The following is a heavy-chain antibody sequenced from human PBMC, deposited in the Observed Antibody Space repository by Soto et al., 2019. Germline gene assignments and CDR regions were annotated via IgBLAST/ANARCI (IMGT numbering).Heavy chain of an antibody. CDR2: INPSGGST. CDR1: GYTFTSYY. V-gene: IGHV1-46*03. D-gene: IGHD6-25*01. J-gene: IGHJ5*02. Sequence: ASVKVSCKASGYTFTSYYMHWVRQAPGQGLEWMGIINPSGGSTRYAQKFQGRVTMTRDTSTSTVYMELSSLRSEDTAVYYCARDLGYLRVHNWIDPWGQGTLVTVSS. CDR3: ARDLGYLRVHNWIDP.